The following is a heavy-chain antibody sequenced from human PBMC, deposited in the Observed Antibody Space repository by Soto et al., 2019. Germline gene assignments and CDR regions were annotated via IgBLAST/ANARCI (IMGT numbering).Heavy chain of an antibody. Sequence: SSETLSLTCAAHNGSFTDYFWTWIRQSPGRGLEWTGEINHRGGATYNPSLRSRVTISIDTSKNHFSLSLRSLTAADTAVYYCVARGMTYDFLSGPHPFDPWGHGTLVTVSS. CDR3: VARGMTYDFLSGPHPFDP. D-gene: IGHD3-3*01. CDR2: INHRGGA. CDR1: NGSFTDYF. V-gene: IGHV4-34*01. J-gene: IGHJ5*02.